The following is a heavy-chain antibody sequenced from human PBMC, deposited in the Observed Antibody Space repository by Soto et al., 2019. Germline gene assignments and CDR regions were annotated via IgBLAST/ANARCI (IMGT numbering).Heavy chain of an antibody. Sequence: TLSLTCSVSGGSISTSTDYWGWIRQPPGKGLEWIGSIYLSGSIHYNPPFQSRVTISVDTSKNQFSLKLSSVTAADTAVYYCARGGVRYCSGGSCYYHWFDPWGQGTLVTVSS. CDR2: IYLSGSI. D-gene: IGHD2-15*01. V-gene: IGHV4-39*07. CDR1: GGSISTSTDY. CDR3: ARGGVRYCSGGSCYYHWFDP. J-gene: IGHJ5*02.